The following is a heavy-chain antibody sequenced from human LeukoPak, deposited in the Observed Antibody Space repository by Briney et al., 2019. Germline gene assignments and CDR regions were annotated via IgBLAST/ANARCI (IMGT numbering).Heavy chain of an antibody. D-gene: IGHD5-18*01. V-gene: IGHV1-2*02. Sequence: ASLSVSPTTSGYTFNDYFMHCVRQAPGQGLEWIGWINPNSGSTKHTQRFQGGVIMTRDTSISTAYMEVSRLRSDVSAVYYCASAVDTDFAFDIWGQGTMVTVSS. CDR1: GYTFNDYF. J-gene: IGHJ3*02. CDR3: ASAVDTDFAFDI. CDR2: INPNSGST.